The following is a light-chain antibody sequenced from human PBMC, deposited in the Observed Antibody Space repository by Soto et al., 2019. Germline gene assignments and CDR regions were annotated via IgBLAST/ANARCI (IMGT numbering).Light chain of an antibody. CDR2: GAS. J-gene: IGKJ3*01. Sequence: EIVMTQSPDTLSVSPGERATLSCRASQSVSSNLALYQQKPCQAPRLLIYGASTRATGIPARFSGSGSGTEFTLTISSLQSEDFAVYYCQQYNNWPRTFGPGTKVDIK. V-gene: IGKV3-15*01. CDR3: QQYNNWPRT. CDR1: QSVSSN.